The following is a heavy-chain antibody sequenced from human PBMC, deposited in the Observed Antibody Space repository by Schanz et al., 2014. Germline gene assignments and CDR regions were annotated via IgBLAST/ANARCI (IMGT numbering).Heavy chain of an antibody. V-gene: IGHV3-33*01. CDR2: VCYDGSKK. CDR1: GFTFSSYG. CDR3: ATTSYNFDY. D-gene: IGHD1-26*01. Sequence: QVQLVESGGGVVQPGRSLRLSCAASGFTFSSYGMHWVRQVPGKGLEWVAVVCYDGSKKYYADSVKGRFTTSRDNSKNTMYLQMNSLKTEDTAVYFCATTSYNFDYWGRGSLVTVSS. J-gene: IGHJ4*02.